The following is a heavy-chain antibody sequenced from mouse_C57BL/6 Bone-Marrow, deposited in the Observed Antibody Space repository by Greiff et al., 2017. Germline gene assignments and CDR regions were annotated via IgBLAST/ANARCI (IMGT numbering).Heavy chain of an antibody. CDR2: ISDGGSYT. CDR3: ARVLYYGLDY. J-gene: IGHJ2*01. Sequence: EVKLMESGGGLVKPGGSLKLSCAASGFTFSSYAMSWVRQTPEKRLEWVATISDGGSYTYYPDNVKGRFTISRDHAKNNLYLQMSHLKSEDTAMYYCARVLYYGLDYWGQGTTLTVSS. D-gene: IGHD1-1*01. CDR1: GFTFSSYA. V-gene: IGHV5-4*03.